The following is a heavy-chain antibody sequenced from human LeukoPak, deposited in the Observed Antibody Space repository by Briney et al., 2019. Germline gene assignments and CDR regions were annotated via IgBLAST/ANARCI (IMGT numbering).Heavy chain of an antibody. Sequence: GASVKVSCKASGYTFTSYYMHWVRQAPGQGLEWMGIINPSGGSTSYAQKFQGRVTMTRDMSTSTVYMELSSLRSEDTAVYYCARAFLSGYDYAWFDPWGQGTLVTVSS. CDR1: GYTFTSYY. J-gene: IGHJ5*02. CDR2: INPSGGST. D-gene: IGHD5-12*01. V-gene: IGHV1-46*01. CDR3: ARAFLSGYDYAWFDP.